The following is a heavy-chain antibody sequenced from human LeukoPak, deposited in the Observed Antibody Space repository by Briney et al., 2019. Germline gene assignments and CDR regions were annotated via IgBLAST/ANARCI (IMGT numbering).Heavy chain of an antibody. Sequence: PGGSLRLSCAASGFTVSSNHMSWVRQAPGKGLEWVSVIYSGGSTFFAESVKGRFTFSRDNSKNTVFLQMNTLTAEDTAVYYCASPYGPFDYWGQGTQVTVPS. CDR1: GFTVSSNH. J-gene: IGHJ4*02. CDR3: ASPYGPFDY. V-gene: IGHV3-53*01. D-gene: IGHD2-21*01. CDR2: IYSGGST.